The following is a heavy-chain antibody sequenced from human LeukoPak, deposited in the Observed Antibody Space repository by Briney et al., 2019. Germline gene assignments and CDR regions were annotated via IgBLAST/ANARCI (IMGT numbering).Heavy chain of an antibody. CDR3: ARDISAALSEDY. Sequence: SETLSLTCTVSGASISGYYWSWIRQPAGKGLEWIGRIYISGNTNYNPSLKSRVTMSVDTSKNQFSLKMSSVTAADTAVYYCARDISAALSEDYWGQGILVTVSS. CDR2: IYISGNT. V-gene: IGHV4-4*07. D-gene: IGHD6-13*01. CDR1: GASISGYY. J-gene: IGHJ4*02.